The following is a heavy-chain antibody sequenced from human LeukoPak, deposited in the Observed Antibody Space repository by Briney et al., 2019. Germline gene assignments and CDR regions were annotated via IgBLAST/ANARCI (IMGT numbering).Heavy chain of an antibody. CDR3: ARGYWPAANRFWFDP. CDR2: INPNSGGT. CDR1: GYTFTGYY. Sequence: ASVKVSCKASGYTFTGYYMHWVQQAPGQGLEWMGWINPNSGGTNYAQKFQGRVTMTRDTSISTAYMELSRLRSDDTAVYYCARGYWPAANRFWFDPWGQGTLVTVSS. V-gene: IGHV1-2*02. J-gene: IGHJ5*02. D-gene: IGHD2-2*01.